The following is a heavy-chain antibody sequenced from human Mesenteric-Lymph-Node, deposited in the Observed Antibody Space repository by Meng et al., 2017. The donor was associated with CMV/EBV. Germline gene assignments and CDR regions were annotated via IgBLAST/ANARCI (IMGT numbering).Heavy chain of an antibody. Sequence: GESLKISCAASGFTFSRYGMNWVRQAPGKGLEWVAFIGYDGNNQYYADSVKGRFTISRDNSKNTLYLQLNSLRAEDTAMYYCAKDRIVGWKGHSRDGYNPHDNWGQGTLVTVSS. CDR1: GFTFSRYG. D-gene: IGHD5-24*01. V-gene: IGHV3-30*02. CDR3: AKDRIVGWKGHSRDGYNPHDN. J-gene: IGHJ4*02. CDR2: IGYDGNNQ.